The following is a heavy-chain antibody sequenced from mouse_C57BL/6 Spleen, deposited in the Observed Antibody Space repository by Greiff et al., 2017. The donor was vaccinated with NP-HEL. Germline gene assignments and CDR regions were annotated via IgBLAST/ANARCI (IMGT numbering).Heavy chain of an antibody. CDR3: ARDDGYSYAMDY. V-gene: IGHV1-55*01. Sequence: QVQLQQPGAELVKPGASVKMSCKASGYTFTSYWINWVKQSPGQGLEWIGDIYPGSGSTNYNEKFKSKATLTVDTSSSTAYMQLSSLTSEDSAVYYCARDDGYSYAMDYWGQGTSVTVSS. CDR1: GYTFTSYW. CDR2: IYPGSGST. D-gene: IGHD2-3*01. J-gene: IGHJ4*01.